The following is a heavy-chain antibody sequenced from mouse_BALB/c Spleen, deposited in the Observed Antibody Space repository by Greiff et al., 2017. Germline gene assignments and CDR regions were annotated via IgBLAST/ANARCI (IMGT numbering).Heavy chain of an antibody. CDR2: ISSGSSTI. V-gene: IGHV5-17*02. CDR3: ARRDDYDVYYVDY. Sequence: EVTLMASGGGLVQPGGSRKLSCAASGFTFSSFGMHWVRQAPETGLEWVAYISSGSSTIYYADTVKGRFTISRDNPKNTLFLQMTSLRSEDTAMYYCARRDDYDVYYVDYWGQGTTLTVAS. D-gene: IGHD2-4*01. J-gene: IGHJ2*01. CDR1: GFTFSSFG.